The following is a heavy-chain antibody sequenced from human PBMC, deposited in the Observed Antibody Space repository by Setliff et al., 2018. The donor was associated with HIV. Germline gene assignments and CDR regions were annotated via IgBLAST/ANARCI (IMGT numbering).Heavy chain of an antibody. V-gene: IGHV4-4*07. D-gene: IGHD3-10*01. CDR3: ARSIYGSGTYPLDV. Sequence: SETLSLTCNYSGNSFSGYHWNWIRQPAGKGLEWLGRIYYTGSTEYNPSLKSRLTMSMDTSKDQFSLRLVSLSTADTAVYYCARSIYGSGTYPLDVWGPGTLVTVSS. CDR2: IYYTGST. CDR1: GNSFSGYH. J-gene: IGHJ4*02.